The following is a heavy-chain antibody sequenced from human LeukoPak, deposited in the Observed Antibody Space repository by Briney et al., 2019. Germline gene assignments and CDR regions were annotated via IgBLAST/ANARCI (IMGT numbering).Heavy chain of an antibody. V-gene: IGHV7-4-1*02. D-gene: IGHD5-12*01. Sequence: ASVKVSCKASGYTFTSYAMNWVRQAPGQGLEWMGWINTNTGNPTYAQGFTGRFVFSLDTSVSTAYLQISSLKAEDTAVYYCARRGYSGYDSRLSGRYYYYYMDVWGKGTTVTVSS. J-gene: IGHJ6*03. CDR3: ARRGYSGYDSRLSGRYYYYYMDV. CDR2: INTNTGNP. CDR1: GYTFTSYA.